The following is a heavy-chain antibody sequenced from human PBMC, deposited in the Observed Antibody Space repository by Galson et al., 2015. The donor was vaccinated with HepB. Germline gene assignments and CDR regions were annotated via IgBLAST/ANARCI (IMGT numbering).Heavy chain of an antibody. Sequence: SVKVSCKASGYTFTSYGISWVRQSPGQGLEWMGWISAYNGNTNYAQKLQGRVNMTTDTSTSTAYMELRSLRSYDTAVYYCARLPGQLVLNGMDVWGQGTTVTVSS. V-gene: IGHV1-18*04. CDR2: ISAYNGNT. J-gene: IGHJ6*02. D-gene: IGHD6-13*01. CDR3: ARLPGQLVLNGMDV. CDR1: GYTFTSYG.